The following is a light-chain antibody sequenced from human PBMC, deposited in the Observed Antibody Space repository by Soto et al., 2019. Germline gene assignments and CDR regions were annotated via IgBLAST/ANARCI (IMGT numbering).Light chain of an antibody. V-gene: IGKV1-39*01. CDR3: QQSYTTPLT. Sequence: DIQMTQSPFSLSASVGDRVTITCRASQNINSNLNWYQQKPGKAPKLLIYAASSLQSGVPSRFSGSGSGTDFTLTITSLQPEDFATYYCQQSYTTPLTFGPGTKVDIK. CDR2: AAS. J-gene: IGKJ3*01. CDR1: QNINSN.